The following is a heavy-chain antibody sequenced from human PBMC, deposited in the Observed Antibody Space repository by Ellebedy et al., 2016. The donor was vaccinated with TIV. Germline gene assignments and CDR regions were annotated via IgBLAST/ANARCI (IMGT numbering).Heavy chain of an antibody. CDR2: IIPAFGTA. V-gene: IGHV1-69*06. CDR3: ARRRIDRRSQAWFDP. D-gene: IGHD3-22*01. CDR1: SYTFSSYD. J-gene: IGHJ5*02. Sequence: SVKVSCXASSYTFSSYDISWVRQAPGQGLEWMGGIIPAFGTANSAQRFQGRVTITADKSTSTVYMELSSLRSEDTAVYYCARRRIDRRSQAWFDPWGQGTLVTVSS.